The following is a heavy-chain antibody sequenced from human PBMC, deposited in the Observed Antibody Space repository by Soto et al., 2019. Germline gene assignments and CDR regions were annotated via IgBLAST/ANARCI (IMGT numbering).Heavy chain of an antibody. J-gene: IGHJ4*02. CDR1: GGSFSGYY. CDR2: INHSGST. Sequence: QVQLQQWGAGLLKPSETLSLTCAVYGGSFSGYYWTWIRQPPGTGLEWIGEINHSGSTNYNPSLKSRVSIIVDTSKNQFSLKLTSVTAADPAVDYCARDKITCLFDYWGQGTLVTVSS. V-gene: IGHV4-34*01. CDR3: ARDKITCLFDY. D-gene: IGHD3-10*01.